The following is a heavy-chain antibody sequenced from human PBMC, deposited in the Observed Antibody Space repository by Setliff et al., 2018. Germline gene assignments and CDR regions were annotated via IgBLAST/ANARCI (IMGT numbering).Heavy chain of an antibody. Sequence: SGGSLRLSCAASGFTFSSHWMTWVRQAPGKGLEWVANINQDGSETYYVDSLKGRFSVSRDNGKNSLYLQMNSLRAEDTAVYYCARDGHNVYYFDYWGLGTLVTVSS. J-gene: IGHJ4*02. V-gene: IGHV3-7*01. CDR1: GFTFSSHW. D-gene: IGHD1-1*01. CDR2: INQDGSET. CDR3: ARDGHNVYYFDY.